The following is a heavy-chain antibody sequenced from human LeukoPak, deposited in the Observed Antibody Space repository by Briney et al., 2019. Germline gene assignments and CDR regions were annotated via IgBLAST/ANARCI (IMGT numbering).Heavy chain of an antibody. CDR3: ARFAVHRRLTVAGQFGLDY. CDR1: GYTFTSYY. Sequence: HVASVKVSCKASGYTFTSYYMHWVRQAPGQGLEWMGIINPSGGSTSYAQKFQGRVTMTRDMSTSTVYMELSSLRSDDTAVYYCARFAVHRRLTVAGQFGLDYWGQGTLVTVSS. J-gene: IGHJ4*02. CDR2: INPSGGST. D-gene: IGHD6-19*01. V-gene: IGHV1-46*01.